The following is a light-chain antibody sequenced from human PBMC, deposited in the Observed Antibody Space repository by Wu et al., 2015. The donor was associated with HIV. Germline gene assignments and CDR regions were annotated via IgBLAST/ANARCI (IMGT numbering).Light chain of an antibody. J-gene: IGKJ2*01. CDR3: LQYGTPPYA. Sequence: EIVLTQSPGTLSLSPGERATLSCRASQSLSTSDLAWFQQKLGQAPRLLIYGSSNRAAGIPDRFSGAGSATDFTLTISRLEPEDFAVYYCLQYGTPPYAFGQGTKLEIK. CDR2: GSS. CDR1: QSLSTSD. V-gene: IGKV3-20*01.